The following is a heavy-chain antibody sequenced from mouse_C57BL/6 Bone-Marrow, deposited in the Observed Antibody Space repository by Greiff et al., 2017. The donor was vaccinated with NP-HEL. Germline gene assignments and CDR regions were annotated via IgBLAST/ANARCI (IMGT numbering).Heavy chain of an antibody. D-gene: IGHD2-3*01. V-gene: IGHV1-82*01. CDR3: ADGFAWFAY. CDR2: IYPGDGDT. Sequence: QVQLQQSGPELVKPGASVKLSCKASGYAFSSSWMNWVQQRPGKGLEWIGRIYPGDGDTNYNGKFKGKATLTADKSSSTAYMQLSSLTSEDSAVYCCADGFAWFAYWGQGTLVTVSA. CDR1: GYAFSSSW. J-gene: IGHJ3*01.